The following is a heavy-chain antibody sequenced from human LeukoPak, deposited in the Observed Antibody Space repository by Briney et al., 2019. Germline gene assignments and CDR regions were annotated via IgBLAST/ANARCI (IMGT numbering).Heavy chain of an antibody. V-gene: IGHV5-51*01. Sequence: GESLKISCKGSGYSFTSYWIGWVRQMPARGLEWMGILYPGDSDTRYSPSFQGQVTISADKSISTAYLQWSSLKASDTAMYYCARPSTVEMATITYFDYWGQGTLVTVSS. CDR3: ARPSTVEMATITYFDY. CDR2: LYPGDSDT. D-gene: IGHD5-24*01. J-gene: IGHJ4*02. CDR1: GYSFTSYW.